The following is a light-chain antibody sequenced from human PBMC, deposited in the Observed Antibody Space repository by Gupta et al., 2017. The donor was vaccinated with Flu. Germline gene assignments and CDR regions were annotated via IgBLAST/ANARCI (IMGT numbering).Light chain of an antibody. CDR2: LNSDGSH. CDR3: QTGTTGIRL. J-gene: IGLJ3*02. V-gene: IGLV4-69*01. Sequence: QLVLPHSPSAPASLGASVKLTCTLSSVHSSYAIAWHHQQPEKGPQYMMMLNSDGSHSKGAGVPVRFSGSSSGAERYLTISSSQAEAEDDYYCQTGTTGIRLFGGGTKVTVL. CDR1: SVHSSYA.